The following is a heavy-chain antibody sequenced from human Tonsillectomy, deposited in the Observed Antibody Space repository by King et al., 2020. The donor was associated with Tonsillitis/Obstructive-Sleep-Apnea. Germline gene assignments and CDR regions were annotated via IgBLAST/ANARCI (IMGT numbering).Heavy chain of an antibody. J-gene: IGHJ2*01. CDR1: GYSFTTKW. Sequence: VQLVESGAEVKKPGESLRISCKASGYSFTTKWISWVRQLPGKGLEWMGRINPRDSYSNYRPSFQGHVTISIDRSISTAYLQWSSLKASDTAIYYWARAAYSSGWPYWYVDLWGRGTLVTVAS. D-gene: IGHD6-19*01. CDR3: ARAAYSSGWPYWYVDL. V-gene: IGHV5-10-1*03. CDR2: INPRDSYS.